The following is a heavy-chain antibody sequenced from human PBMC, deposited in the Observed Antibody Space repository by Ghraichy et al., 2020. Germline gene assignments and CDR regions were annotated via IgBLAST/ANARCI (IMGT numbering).Heavy chain of an antibody. CDR2: IFSNDEK. CDR1: GFSLSNARMG. D-gene: IGHD6-19*01. J-gene: IGHJ6*02. Sequence: SGPTLVKPTETLTLTCTVSGFSLSNARMGVSWIRQPPGKALEWLAHIFSNDEKSYSTSLKSRLTISKDTSKSQVVLTMTNMDPVDTATYYCARSGWYYYYGMDVWGQGTTVTVSS. V-gene: IGHV2-26*02. CDR3: ARSGWYYYYGMDV.